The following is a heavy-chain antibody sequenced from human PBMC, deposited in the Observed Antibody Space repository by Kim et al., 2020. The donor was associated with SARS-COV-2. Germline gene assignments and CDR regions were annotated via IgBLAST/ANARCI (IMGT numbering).Heavy chain of an antibody. Sequence: GGSLRLSCAASGFIFSDYYMTWIRQAPGKGLEWVSYISRNSYYTNYADSVKGRFTISRDDAKNSLYLQMNSLRAEDTAVYYCASYLLGISIAAFDIWGLGTMVTVSS. CDR1: GFIFSDYY. CDR3: ASYLLGISIAAFDI. D-gene: IGHD3-3*02. J-gene: IGHJ3*02. CDR2: ISRNSYYT. V-gene: IGHV3-11*06.